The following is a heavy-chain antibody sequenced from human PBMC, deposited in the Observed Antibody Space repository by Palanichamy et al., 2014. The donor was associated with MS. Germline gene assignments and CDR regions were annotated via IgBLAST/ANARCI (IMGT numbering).Heavy chain of an antibody. Sequence: EVKLVESGGGLVQPGGSLRLSCVASGFTFNNYWMNWVRQTPEKGLEWVATIKQDGSETKYVDSVKGRFTISRDNAKNSVFLQMDSPRDEDTAIYYCVRERGWNFRGYYYGMDVWGQGTTVTVSS. CDR3: VRERGWNFRGYYYGMDV. J-gene: IGHJ6*02. D-gene: IGHD2-15*01. CDR2: IKQDGSET. CDR1: GFTFNNYW. V-gene: IGHV3-7*03.